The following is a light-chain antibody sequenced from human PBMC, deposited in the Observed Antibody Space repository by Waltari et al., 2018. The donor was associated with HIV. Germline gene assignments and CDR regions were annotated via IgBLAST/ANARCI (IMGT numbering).Light chain of an antibody. Sequence: QSVLTQPPSASGTPGQSVTISCSGSSSNIGSNYVYWYQQLPGTAPKLLIYRNNQRPSGVPDRFSGFKSGTSASLAMCGLRSEDEADYYCAAWDDNLSGWVFGGGSKLTIL. V-gene: IGLV1-47*01. J-gene: IGLJ3*02. CDR1: SSNIGSNY. CDR3: AAWDDNLSGWV. CDR2: RNN.